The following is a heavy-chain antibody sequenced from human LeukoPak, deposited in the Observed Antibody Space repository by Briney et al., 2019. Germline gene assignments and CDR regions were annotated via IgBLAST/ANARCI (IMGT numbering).Heavy chain of an antibody. Sequence: GGSLRLSCADSGFTVSSNYMSWVRQAPGKGLEWVSVIYSGGSTYYADSAKGRFTISRENSKKTLYLQINSLICEEMAVLYVAVTYYDILTGYFDFDYWGQGTLVTVSS. CDR3: AVTYYDILTGYFDFDY. V-gene: IGHV3-66*02. J-gene: IGHJ4*02. CDR1: GFTVSSNY. CDR2: IYSGGST. D-gene: IGHD3-9*01.